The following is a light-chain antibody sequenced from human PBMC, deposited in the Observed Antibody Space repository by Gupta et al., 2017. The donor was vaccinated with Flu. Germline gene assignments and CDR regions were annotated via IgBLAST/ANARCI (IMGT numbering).Light chain of an antibody. CDR3: QHYKPFPIT. Sequence: DIQMTQSPSSLSASVGDRVTITCQASQDINNYLNWYQQKPGKAPALLIYDASNLETGVPSRFSGSGSGTDFTFTISSLQPEDIATYYCQHYKPFPITFGQGTRLEIK. CDR1: QDINNY. CDR2: DAS. V-gene: IGKV1-33*01. J-gene: IGKJ5*01.